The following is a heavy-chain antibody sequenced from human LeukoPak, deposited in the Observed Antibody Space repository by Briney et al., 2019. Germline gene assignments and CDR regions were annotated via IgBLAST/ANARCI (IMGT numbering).Heavy chain of an antibody. Sequence: GGSLRLSCAAYGFTFSSYWMSLVRQAPGKGLEWVANIKQDGSEKYYVDSVKGRFTISRDNSKNTLYLQMNSLRAEDTAVYYCAKGEWLLQYFDYWGQGTLVTVSS. CDR3: AKGEWLLQYFDY. J-gene: IGHJ4*02. V-gene: IGHV3-7*03. CDR1: GFTFSSYW. D-gene: IGHD3-22*01. CDR2: IKQDGSEK.